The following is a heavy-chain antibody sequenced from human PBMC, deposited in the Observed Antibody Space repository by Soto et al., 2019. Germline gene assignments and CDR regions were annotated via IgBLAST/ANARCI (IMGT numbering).Heavy chain of an antibody. CDR1: GFTFSSHS. V-gene: IGHV3-48*02. Sequence: GGSLRLSCVASGFTFSSHSMSWVRQAPGKGLEWVSYISSSSTTIYYGESVKGRFTISRDNAENSLYLHMNSLRDEDTAVYYCARDLIWNGYPIWGQGTLVTVSS. J-gene: IGHJ4*02. CDR3: ARDLIWNGYPI. D-gene: IGHD3-3*01. CDR2: ISSSSTTI.